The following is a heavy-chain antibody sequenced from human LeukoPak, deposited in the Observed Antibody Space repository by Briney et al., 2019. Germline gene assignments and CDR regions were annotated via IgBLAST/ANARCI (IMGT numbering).Heavy chain of an antibody. CDR2: INPNSGGT. V-gene: IGHV1-2*02. Sequence: ASVKVSFKASGYTFTGYYMHWVRQAPGQGLEWMGWINPNSGGTNYAQKFQGRVTMTRDTSISTAYMELSRLRSDDTAVYYCARAMVRGVIPLYYFDYWGQGTLVTVSS. D-gene: IGHD3-10*01. J-gene: IGHJ4*02. CDR3: ARAMVRGVIPLYYFDY. CDR1: GYTFTGYY.